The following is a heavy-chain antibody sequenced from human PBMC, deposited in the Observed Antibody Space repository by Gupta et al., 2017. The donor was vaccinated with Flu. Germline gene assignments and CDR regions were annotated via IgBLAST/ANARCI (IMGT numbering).Heavy chain of an antibody. CDR2: VYHSGASASA. V-gene: IGHV4-59*01. CDR1: GASMHTYH. Sequence: QEKLQESGPGQVKPSETLSLSCTVSGASMHTYHWTWLRQAPGKGLEWIGNVYHSGASASATYNPSRTSRLTISLDTPKSQFSLKLTSVTAADTAVYFCARDWGVGGSHWYFDLWGRGTLVTVSS. CDR3: ARDWGVGGSHWYFDL. D-gene: IGHD1-26*01. J-gene: IGHJ2*01.